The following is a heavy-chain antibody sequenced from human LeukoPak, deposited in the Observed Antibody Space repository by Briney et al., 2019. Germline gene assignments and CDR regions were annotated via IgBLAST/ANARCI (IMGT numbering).Heavy chain of an antibody. Sequence: PSETLSLTCTVSGGSISSSTDYWGWIRQSPGKRLEWIASIYYRGSTYYNPSLKSRVTISVDTSKNQFSLKLSSVTAADTAVYYCARHGYCSGGSCYWDYWGQGTLVTVSS. CDR1: GGSISSSTDY. CDR2: IYYRGST. V-gene: IGHV4-39*01. D-gene: IGHD2-15*01. CDR3: ARHGYCSGGSCYWDY. J-gene: IGHJ4*02.